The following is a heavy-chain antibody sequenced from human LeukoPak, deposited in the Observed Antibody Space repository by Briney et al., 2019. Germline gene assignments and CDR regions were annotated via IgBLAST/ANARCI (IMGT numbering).Heavy chain of an antibody. D-gene: IGHD1-26*01. CDR3: TRGSDGGRNYDFDY. CDR1: GFTFSRNW. Sequence: PGGSLRLSCAASGFTFSRNWIHWVRQGPGKGLVWVSRINLDGSSTMYADFVKGRLTISRDNAKNTLYLQMNSLRVEDTALYYCTRGSDGGRNYDFDYWGQGTLVTVSS. V-gene: IGHV3-74*03. CDR2: INLDGSST. J-gene: IGHJ4*02.